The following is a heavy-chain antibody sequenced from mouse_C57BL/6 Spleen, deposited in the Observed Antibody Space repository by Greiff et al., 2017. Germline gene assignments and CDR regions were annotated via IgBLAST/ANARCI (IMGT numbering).Heavy chain of an antibody. V-gene: IGHV1-80*01. CDR3: ARSGTGTKWYFDV. CDR2: IYPGDGDT. CDR1: GYAFSSYW. Sequence: VKLVESGAELVKPGASVKISCKASGYAFSSYWMNWVKQRPGKGLEWIGQIYPGDGDTNYNGKFKGKATLTADKSSSTAYMQLSSLTSEDSAVYFCARSGTGTKWYFDVWGTGTTVTVSS. D-gene: IGHD4-1*01. J-gene: IGHJ1*03.